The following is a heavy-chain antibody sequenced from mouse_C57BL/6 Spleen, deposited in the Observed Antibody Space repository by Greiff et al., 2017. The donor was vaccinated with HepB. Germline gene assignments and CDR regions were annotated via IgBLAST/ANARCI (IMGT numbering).Heavy chain of an antibody. CDR3: VYGSSFYYAMDY. D-gene: IGHD1-1*01. CDR2: ISDGGSYT. Sequence: DVKLVESGGGLVKPGGSLKLSCAASGFTFSSYAMSWVRQTPEKRLEWVATISDGGSYTYYPDNVKGRFTISRDNAKNNLYLQMSHLKSEDTAMYYCVYGSSFYYAMDYWGQGTSVTVSS. CDR1: GFTFSSYA. V-gene: IGHV5-4*03. J-gene: IGHJ4*01.